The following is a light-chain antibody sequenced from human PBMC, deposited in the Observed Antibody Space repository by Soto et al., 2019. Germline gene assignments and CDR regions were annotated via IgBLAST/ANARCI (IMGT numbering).Light chain of an antibody. CDR3: QQFNNWPPWT. CDR1: QNVGNH. V-gene: IGKV3-15*01. CDR2: GAS. J-gene: IGKJ1*01. Sequence: EIVMTQSPATLSVSPGERATLSCRASQNVGNHLVWYQQKPGQAPRLLIYGASTRAAGIPDRFSGSGSGAEVTLTISGLQSDDFAVYYCQQFNNWPPWTFGQGTKVDIK.